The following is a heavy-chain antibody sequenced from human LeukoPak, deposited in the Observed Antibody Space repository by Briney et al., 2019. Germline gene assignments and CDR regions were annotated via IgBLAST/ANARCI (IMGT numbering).Heavy chain of an antibody. Sequence: PSETLSLTCTVSGGSISSSSYYWGWIRQPPGKGLEWIGSIYYSGSTYYNPSLKSRVTISVDTSKNRFSLKLSSVTAADTAVYYCARTYIAARGFDYWGQGTLVTVSS. J-gene: IGHJ4*02. CDR2: IYYSGST. D-gene: IGHD6-6*01. CDR1: GGSISSSSYY. CDR3: ARTYIAARGFDY. V-gene: IGHV4-39*07.